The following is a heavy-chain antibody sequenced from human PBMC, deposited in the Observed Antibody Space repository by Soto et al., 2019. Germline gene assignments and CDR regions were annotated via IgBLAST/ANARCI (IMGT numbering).Heavy chain of an antibody. V-gene: IGHV3-23*01. D-gene: IGHD2-2*01. CDR3: AKDSRTVAVSAARVYGMDV. CDR2: TRSNGEYT. J-gene: IGHJ6*02. Sequence: PGGSLRLSCAGSGFTFSNYAMTWVRQAPGKGREWVSTTRSNGEYTYYGDSAKGRFTVSRDNSKNTLFLEMSSLRAEDTAVYYCAKDSRTVAVSAARVYGMDVWGQGTTVTVSS. CDR1: GFTFSNYA.